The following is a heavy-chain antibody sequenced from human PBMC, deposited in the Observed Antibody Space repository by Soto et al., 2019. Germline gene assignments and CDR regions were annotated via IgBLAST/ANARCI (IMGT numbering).Heavy chain of an antibody. V-gene: IGHV1-3*01. D-gene: IGHD3-22*01. CDR1: GYTFTSYA. CDR3: ARDGSSGYHYYYYGMDV. J-gene: IGHJ6*02. Sequence: ASVKVSCKASGYTFTSYAMHWVRQAPGQRLEWMGWINAGNGNTKYSQKFQGRVTITRDTSASTAYMELSSLRSEDTAVYYCARDGSSGYHYYYYGMDVWGQRTTVTGSS. CDR2: INAGNGNT.